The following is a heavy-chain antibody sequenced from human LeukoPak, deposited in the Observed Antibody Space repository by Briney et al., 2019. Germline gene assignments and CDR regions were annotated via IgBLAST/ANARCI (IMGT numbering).Heavy chain of an antibody. CDR2: ITSSSGYI. V-gene: IGHV3-21*01. CDR1: GFTFSSYW. J-gene: IGHJ4*02. D-gene: IGHD3-16*02. Sequence: GGSLRLSCAASGFTFSSYWMHWVRQAPGKGLEWVSSITSSSGYIHYADSVKGRFTISRDNAKNSLYLQMNSLRAEDTAVYYCASAYDYVWGSYRIAWDYWGQGTLVTVSS. CDR3: ASAYDYVWGSYRIAWDY.